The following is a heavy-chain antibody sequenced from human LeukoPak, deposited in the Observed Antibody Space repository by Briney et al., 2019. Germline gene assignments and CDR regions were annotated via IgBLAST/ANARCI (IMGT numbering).Heavy chain of an antibody. CDR3: ARGLSLRMLRFLEWRD. CDR2: IYSSGST. D-gene: IGHD3-3*01. CDR1: GGAISSYY. Sequence: PSETLSLTCTVSGGAISSYYWSWIRQPAGKGLEWIGRIYSSGSTNYNTSLKSRVTISVDTSKNQFSLKLSSVTAADTAVYYCARGLSLRMLRFLEWRDWGQGTLVTVSS. V-gene: IGHV4-4*07. J-gene: IGHJ4*02.